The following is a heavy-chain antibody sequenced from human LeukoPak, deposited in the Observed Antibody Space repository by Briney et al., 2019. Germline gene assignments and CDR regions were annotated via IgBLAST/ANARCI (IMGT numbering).Heavy chain of an antibody. V-gene: IGHV3-21*01. CDR1: GLTFSSYS. J-gene: IGHJ4*02. CDR2: ISSSSSYI. Sequence: GGSLRLSCAASGLTFSSYSMNWVRQAPGKGLEWVSSISSSSSYIYYADSVKGRFTISRDNAKNSLYLQMNSLRAEDTAVYYCARDRAAAGTEGFDYWGQGTLATVSS. D-gene: IGHD6-13*01. CDR3: ARDRAAAGTEGFDY.